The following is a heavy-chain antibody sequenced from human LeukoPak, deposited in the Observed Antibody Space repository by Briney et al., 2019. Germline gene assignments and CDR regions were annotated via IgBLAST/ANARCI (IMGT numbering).Heavy chain of an antibody. Sequence: SVKVSCKASGGTFSSYAISWVRQAPGQGLEWMGGIIPIFGTANYAQKFQGRVTITTDESTSTAYMELSSLRSDDTAVYYCASGVRADAFDIWGQGTMVTVSS. V-gene: IGHV1-69*05. CDR3: ASGVRADAFDI. CDR2: IIPIFGTA. CDR1: GGTFSSYA. D-gene: IGHD3-16*01. J-gene: IGHJ3*02.